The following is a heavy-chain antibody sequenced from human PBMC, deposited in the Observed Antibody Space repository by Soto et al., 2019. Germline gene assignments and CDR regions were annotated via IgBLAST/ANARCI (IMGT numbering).Heavy chain of an antibody. V-gene: IGHV4-31*03. CDR3: ARGYCSGGSCYNFYWYSDL. D-gene: IGHD2-15*01. CDR1: GGSISSGGYY. CDR2: IYYSGST. Sequence: QVQLQESGPGLVKPSQTLSLTCTVSGGSISSGGYYWSWIRQHPGKGLEWIGYIYYSGSTYYNPSLKSRVTISVDTSKNQFSLKLSSVTAADTAVYYCARGYCSGGSCYNFYWYSDLWGRGTLVTVSS. J-gene: IGHJ2*01.